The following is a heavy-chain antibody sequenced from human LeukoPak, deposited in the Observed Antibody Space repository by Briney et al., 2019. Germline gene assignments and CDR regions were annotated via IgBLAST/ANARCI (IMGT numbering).Heavy chain of an antibody. J-gene: IGHJ4*02. CDR2: IGFSSGNT. Sequence: PGGSLRLSCTASGFPFSDYSMNWVRQAPGKGLEWISYIGFSSGNTKYADSVKGRFTVSADNARNSLYLQMNSLRVEDTAVYYCARDHNYAFDNWGQGTLVSVSS. V-gene: IGHV3-48*04. CDR1: GFPFSDYS. CDR3: ARDHNYAFDN. D-gene: IGHD1-1*01.